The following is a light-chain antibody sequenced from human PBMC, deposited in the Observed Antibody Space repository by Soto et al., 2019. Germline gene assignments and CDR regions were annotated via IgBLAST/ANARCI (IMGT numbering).Light chain of an antibody. V-gene: IGLV2-14*01. CDR1: SSDVGGHNF. CDR2: SVS. Sequence: QSALTQPASVSGSPGQSITISCTGTSSDVGGHNFVSWYQHHPGKAPKLMIFSVSNRPPGVSNRFSGSKSGNTASLTISGLQAEDEADYYCISYTTSSTDVFGSGTQLTVL. CDR3: ISYTTSSTDV. J-gene: IGLJ7*01.